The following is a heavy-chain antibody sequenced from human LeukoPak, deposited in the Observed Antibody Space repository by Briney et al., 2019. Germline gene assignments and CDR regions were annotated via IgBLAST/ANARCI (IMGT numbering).Heavy chain of an antibody. Sequence: GASVKVSCKASGGTFSSNNIHWVRQAPGQGLEWMGGIIPIFDTANYAQEFQGRVTITADKSTSTAYMELSSLRSEDTAVYYCAREGFGELSGAFDIWGQGTMVTVSS. V-gene: IGHV1-69*06. J-gene: IGHJ3*02. CDR2: IIPIFDTA. CDR1: GGTFSSNN. CDR3: AREGFGELSGAFDI. D-gene: IGHD3-10*01.